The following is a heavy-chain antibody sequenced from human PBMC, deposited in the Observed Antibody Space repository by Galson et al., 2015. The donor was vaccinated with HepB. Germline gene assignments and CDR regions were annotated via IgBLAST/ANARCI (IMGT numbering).Heavy chain of an antibody. CDR1: GGTFSNYG. CDR2: IIPGFGTA. Sequence: SVKVSCKASGGTFSNYGITWVRQAPGQGLEWVGGIIPGFGTANYAQKFQGRVTITADESTSTAYIELSSLRSEDTAVYYCARDRITSTWSPKHLEYFQHWGQGTLVTVSS. CDR3: ARDRITSTWSPKHLEYFQH. J-gene: IGHJ1*01. D-gene: IGHD6-13*01. V-gene: IGHV1-69*13.